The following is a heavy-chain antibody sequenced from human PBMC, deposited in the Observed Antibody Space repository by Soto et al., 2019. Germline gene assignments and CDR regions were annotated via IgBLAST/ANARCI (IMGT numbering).Heavy chain of an antibody. CDR2: IDPSDSYT. V-gene: IGHV5-10-1*01. D-gene: IGHD4-17*01. J-gene: IGHJ6*02. CDR1: GYSFTSYW. CDR3: ARVPPYGDYYYYGMDV. Sequence: PGESLKISCKGSGYSFTSYWISWVRQMPGKGLEWMGRIDPSDSYTNYSPSFQGHVTISADKSISTAYLQWSSLKASDTAMYYCARVPPYGDYYYYGMDVWGQGTTVTVSS.